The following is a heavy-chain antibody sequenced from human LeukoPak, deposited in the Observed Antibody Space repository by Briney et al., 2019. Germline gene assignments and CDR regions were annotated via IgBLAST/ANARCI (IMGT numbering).Heavy chain of an antibody. CDR3: ARGRLSNKSSDY. Sequence: PGGSLRLSCTASGFTFSNFWMGWVRQAPGKGLEWVANIKQDETEKFYLGSVKGRFTISRDNAKNSLYLQMNSLRAEDTAVYYCARGRLSNKSSDYWGQGTLVTVSS. D-gene: IGHD6-25*01. J-gene: IGHJ4*02. CDR1: GFTFSNFW. V-gene: IGHV3-7*01. CDR2: IKQDETEK.